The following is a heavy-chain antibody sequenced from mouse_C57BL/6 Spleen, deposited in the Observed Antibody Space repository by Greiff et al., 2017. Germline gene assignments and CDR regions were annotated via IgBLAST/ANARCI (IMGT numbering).Heavy chain of an antibody. V-gene: IGHV1-55*01. Sequence: QVQLQQPGAELVKPGASVQMSCKASGYTFTSYWITWVKQRPGQGLAWIGDIYPGSGSTNYNEKFKSKATLTVDTSSSTAYMQLSSLTSEDSAVYYCARTGMYFDVWGTGTTVTVSS. CDR3: ARTGMYFDV. CDR2: IYPGSGST. CDR1: GYTFTSYW. J-gene: IGHJ1*03. D-gene: IGHD4-1*01.